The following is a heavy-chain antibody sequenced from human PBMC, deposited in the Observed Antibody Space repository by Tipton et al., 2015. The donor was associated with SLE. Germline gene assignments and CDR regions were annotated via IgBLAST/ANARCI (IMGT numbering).Heavy chain of an antibody. V-gene: IGHV4-4*02. CDR2: IYHSGTT. J-gene: IGHJ4*02. Sequence: PGLVKPSGTVSLTCAVSGGSINSYNWWTWVRQPPGKGLEWIGEIYHSGTTNYNPSLKSRITISLDKSNNHFSLTLNSVTAADTAVYYCAKTTVYSNDWPYFDHWGQGTLVTVSS. D-gene: IGHD6-19*01. CDR1: GGSINSYNW. CDR3: AKTTVYSNDWPYFDH.